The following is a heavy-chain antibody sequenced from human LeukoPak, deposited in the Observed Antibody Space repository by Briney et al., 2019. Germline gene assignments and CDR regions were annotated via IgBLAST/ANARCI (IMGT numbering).Heavy chain of an antibody. V-gene: IGHV4-38-2*02. J-gene: IGHJ4*02. D-gene: IGHD5-18*01. CDR3: ARARIQLWLFDDY. Sequence: SETLSLTCTVSGASISSYYWSWIRQPPGKGLEWIGSIYHSGSTYYNPSLKSRVTISVDTSKNQFSLKLSSVTAADTAVYYCARARIQLWLFDDYWGQGTLVTVSS. CDR1: GASISSYY. CDR2: IYHSGST.